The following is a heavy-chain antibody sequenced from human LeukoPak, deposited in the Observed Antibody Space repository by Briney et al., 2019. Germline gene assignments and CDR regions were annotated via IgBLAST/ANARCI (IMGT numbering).Heavy chain of an antibody. CDR2: INPNSGGT. CDR3: AREIGRDYGDYGGWFDP. Sequence: ASVRVSCKDSGYTFTGHYMHWVRQAPGQGLEWMGWINPNSGGTNFAQRFQGRVTMTRDSSISTAYMELSRLRSDDTAVYYCAREIGRDYGDYGGWFDPWGQGTLVTVSS. J-gene: IGHJ5*02. V-gene: IGHV1-2*02. CDR1: GYTFTGHY. D-gene: IGHD4-17*01.